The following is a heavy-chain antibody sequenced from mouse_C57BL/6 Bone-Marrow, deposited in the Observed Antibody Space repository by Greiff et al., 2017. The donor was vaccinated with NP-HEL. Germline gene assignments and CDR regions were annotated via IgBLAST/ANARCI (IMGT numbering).Heavy chain of an antibody. CDR2: INYDGSST. V-gene: IGHV5-16*01. Sequence: EVKVVESEGGLVQPGSSMKLSCTASGFTFSDYYMAWVRQVPDKGLEWVANINYDGSSTYYLDSLKSRFIISRDNAKNILYLQMSSLKSEDTATYYCARALYDYGYAMDYWGQGTSVTVSS. D-gene: IGHD2-4*01. CDR1: GFTFSDYY. CDR3: ARALYDYGYAMDY. J-gene: IGHJ4*01.